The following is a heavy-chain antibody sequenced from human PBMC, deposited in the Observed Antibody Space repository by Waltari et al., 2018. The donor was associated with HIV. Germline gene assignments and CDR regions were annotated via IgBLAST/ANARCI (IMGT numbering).Heavy chain of an antibody. V-gene: IGHV4-34*01. J-gene: IGHJ4*02. Sequence: QVQLNQWGAGLLKPSETLSLTCAVYGGSFRGNYWTWIRQPPGKGLEWIGEINHAGITNYNPSVKSRVTTSVDTSMNQFSLKLTSVTAADTALYYCARRAPMAYFDYWGQGSLVTVSS. CDR2: INHAGIT. D-gene: IGHD2-8*01. CDR3: ARRAPMAYFDY. CDR1: GGSFRGNY.